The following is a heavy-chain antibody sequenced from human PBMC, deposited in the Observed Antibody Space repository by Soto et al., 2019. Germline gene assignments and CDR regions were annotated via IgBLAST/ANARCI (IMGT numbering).Heavy chain of an antibody. Sequence: EVPLVESGGGLVQPGGSLRLSCAASGFTFSSYWMHWVRQAPGKGLVWVSRINSDGSSTSYADSVKGRFTISRDNAKNTLYLQMNSLRAEDTAVYYCAREMDYYDSRDWGSVYYYGMDVWGQGTTVTVSS. V-gene: IGHV3-74*01. CDR1: GFTFSSYW. CDR3: AREMDYYDSRDWGSVYYYGMDV. J-gene: IGHJ6*02. CDR2: INSDGSST. D-gene: IGHD3-22*01.